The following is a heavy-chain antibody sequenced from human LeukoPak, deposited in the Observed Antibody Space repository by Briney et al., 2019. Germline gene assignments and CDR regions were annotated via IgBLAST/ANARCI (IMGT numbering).Heavy chain of an antibody. D-gene: IGHD2-21*02. CDR2: ISAYNGNT. CDR1: GYTFTGYY. Sequence: ASVKVSCKASGYTFTGYYMHWVRQAPGQGLEWMGWISAYNGNTNYAQKLQGRVTMTTDTSTSTAYMELRSLRSDDTAVYYCARPQTPYCGGDCAEDYYYGMDVWGQGTTVTVSS. CDR3: ARPQTPYCGGDCAEDYYYGMDV. V-gene: IGHV1-18*04. J-gene: IGHJ6*02.